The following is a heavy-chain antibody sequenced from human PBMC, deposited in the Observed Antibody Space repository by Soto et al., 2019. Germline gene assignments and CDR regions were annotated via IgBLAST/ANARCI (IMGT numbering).Heavy chain of an antibody. Sequence: EVQLVESGGRLVQPGRSLRLSCVGTGLNFDDFAMHWVRQAPGKGLEWVSGITWNSRVLAYADSVKGRFTISRDNARNSLYLQMDSLRDEDTALSYCAKGRYDFWSPYYFDSWGQGTLVTVSS. D-gene: IGHD3-3*01. CDR1: GLNFDDFA. CDR3: AKGRYDFWSPYYFDS. V-gene: IGHV3-9*01. J-gene: IGHJ4*02. CDR2: ITWNSRVL.